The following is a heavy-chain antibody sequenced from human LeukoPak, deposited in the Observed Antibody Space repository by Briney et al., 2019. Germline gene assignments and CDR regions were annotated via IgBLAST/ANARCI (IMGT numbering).Heavy chain of an antibody. CDR1: GYTFTGYY. Sequence: SVKVSCKASGYTFTGYYIHWVRQAPGQGLEWMGRIIPILGKANYAQKFQGRVTITADKSTSTAYMELSSLRSEDTAVYYCARASAARPPPDVWGQGTTVTVSS. V-gene: IGHV1-69*04. CDR3: ARASAARPPPDV. D-gene: IGHD6-6*01. CDR2: IIPILGKA. J-gene: IGHJ6*02.